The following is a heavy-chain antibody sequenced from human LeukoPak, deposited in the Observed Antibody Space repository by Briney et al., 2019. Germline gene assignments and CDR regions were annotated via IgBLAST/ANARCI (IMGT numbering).Heavy chain of an antibody. D-gene: IGHD3-22*01. J-gene: IGHJ4*02. CDR3: ARDKKGSTCYYDSSGYYYHDY. CDR2: IYNGGST. V-gene: IGHV3-66*01. Sequence: PWGSPWPTCAASGCSVSSNYKSWVRQAPGEGRGWGAVIYNGGSTYYADSVKGRFTISRDNSKNTLYLQMNSLRAEDTAVYYCARDKKGSTCYYDSSGYYYHDYWGQGTLVTVSS. CDR1: GCSVSSNY.